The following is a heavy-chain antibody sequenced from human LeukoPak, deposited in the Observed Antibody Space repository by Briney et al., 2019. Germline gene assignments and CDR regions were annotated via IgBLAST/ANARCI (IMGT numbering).Heavy chain of an antibody. D-gene: IGHD3-22*01. Sequence: PSETLSLTCTVSGGSISSYYWSWIRQPAGKGLEWIGRIYTSGSTNYNPSLKSRVTMSVDTFKNQFSLKLSSVTAADTAVYYCARNRYYDSSGYQTNYYYYMDVWGKGTTVTISS. CDR2: IYTSGST. CDR1: GGSISSYY. V-gene: IGHV4-4*07. CDR3: ARNRYYDSSGYQTNYYYYMDV. J-gene: IGHJ6*03.